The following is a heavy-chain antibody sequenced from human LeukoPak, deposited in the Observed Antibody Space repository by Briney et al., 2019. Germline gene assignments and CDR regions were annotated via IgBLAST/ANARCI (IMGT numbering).Heavy chain of an antibody. Sequence: GGSLRLSCAASGFTFSAYWMTWVSQAPGKGLEWVANINEGGNSKYYVDSVRGRFTISRDKTKDLLHLQMSSLRAEDTAVYYCARVGKDGWDFDHWGQGTLVTVSS. CDR1: GFTFSAYW. CDR2: INEGGNSK. V-gene: IGHV3-7*01. CDR3: ARVGKDGWDFDH. D-gene: IGHD5-24*01. J-gene: IGHJ4*02.